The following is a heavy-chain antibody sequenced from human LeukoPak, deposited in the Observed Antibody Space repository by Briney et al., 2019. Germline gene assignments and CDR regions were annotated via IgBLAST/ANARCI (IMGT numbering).Heavy chain of an antibody. V-gene: IGHV3-30*04. Sequence: GRSLRLSCAASGFTFSSYAMHWVRQAPGKGLEWVAVISYDGSNKYYADSVKGRFTISRDNSKNTLYLQMNSLRAEDTAVYYCARAYGSGSQPGNYWGQGTLVTVSS. CDR1: GFTFSSYA. J-gene: IGHJ4*02. CDR2: ISYDGSNK. CDR3: ARAYGSGSQPGNY. D-gene: IGHD3-10*01.